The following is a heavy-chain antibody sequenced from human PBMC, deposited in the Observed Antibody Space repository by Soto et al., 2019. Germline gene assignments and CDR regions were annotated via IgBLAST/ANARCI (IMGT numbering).Heavy chain of an antibody. CDR1: GYPLTVLS. CDR2: FDPEDGET. Sequence: ASVKLSCKVSGYPLTVLSMDWVRQAPGKGLEWMGGFDPEDGETTYAQKFQGRLTISADQSTSTAYMELSSLRSEDPAVYYCARVPESSAAADYGMDVWGQGTTVTVSS. V-gene: IGHV1-24*01. D-gene: IGHD6-13*01. J-gene: IGHJ6*01. CDR3: ARVPESSAAADYGMDV.